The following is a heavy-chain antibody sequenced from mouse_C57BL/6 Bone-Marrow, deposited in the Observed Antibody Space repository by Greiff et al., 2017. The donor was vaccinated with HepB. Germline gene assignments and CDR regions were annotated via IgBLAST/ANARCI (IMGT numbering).Heavy chain of an antibody. Sequence: EVHLVESGGGLVKPGGSLKLSCAASGFTFSDYGMHWVRQAPEKGLEWVAYISSGSSTIYYADTVKGRFTFSRDNAKNTLFLQMTSLRSEDTAMYYCARQYYGSGYWFAYWGRGTLITVSA. D-gene: IGHD1-1*01. CDR3: ARQYYGSGYWFAY. CDR2: ISSGSSTI. J-gene: IGHJ3*01. CDR1: GFTFSDYG. V-gene: IGHV5-17*01.